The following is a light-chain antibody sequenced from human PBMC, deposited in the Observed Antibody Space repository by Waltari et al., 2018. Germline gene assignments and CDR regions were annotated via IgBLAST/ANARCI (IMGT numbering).Light chain of an antibody. CDR2: STS. CDR1: PRAVPSGHY. CDR3: LLYYDGAYV. J-gene: IGLJ1*01. Sequence: QTLVTQEPSLPVSPGGTVTLTCPSSPRAVPSGHYPNWFKQKPGQAPRTLIYSTSSKHSWTPARFSGSRLGGKAALTLSRVQPEDEAEYYCLLYYDGAYVFGGGTKVTVL. V-gene: IGLV7-43*01.